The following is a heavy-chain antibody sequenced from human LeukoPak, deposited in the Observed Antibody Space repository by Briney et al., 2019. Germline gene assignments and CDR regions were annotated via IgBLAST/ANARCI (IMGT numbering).Heavy chain of an antibody. J-gene: IGHJ4*02. CDR3: ARRTGDSYYFDY. V-gene: IGHV3-11*01. Sequence: GGSLRLSCAASGFTFSDYYMSWIRQAPRKGLERVSYISSSGSTIYYADSVKGRFTISRDNAKNSLYLQMNSLRAEDTAVYYCARRTGDSYYFDYWGQGTLVTVSS. D-gene: IGHD1-26*01. CDR2: ISSSGSTI. CDR1: GFTFSDYY.